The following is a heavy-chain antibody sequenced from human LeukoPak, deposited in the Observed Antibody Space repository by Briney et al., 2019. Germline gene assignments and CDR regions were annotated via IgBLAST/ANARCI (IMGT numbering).Heavy chain of an antibody. CDR1: GFTFSSYE. V-gene: IGHV3-48*03. Sequence: GGSLRLSCAASGFTFSSYEMNWVRQAPGKGLEWVSYISSSGSTIYYADSVKGRFTISRDNARNSLYLQMNSLRAEDTAVFYCATGHCTTMIVVVIPEYYFDYWGQGTLVTVST. CDR2: ISSSGSTI. CDR3: ATGHCTTMIVVVIPEYYFDY. J-gene: IGHJ4*02. D-gene: IGHD3-22*01.